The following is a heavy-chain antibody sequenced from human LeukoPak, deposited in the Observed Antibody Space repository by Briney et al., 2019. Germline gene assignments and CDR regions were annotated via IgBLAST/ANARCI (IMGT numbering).Heavy chain of an antibody. J-gene: IGHJ4*02. V-gene: IGHV1-69*04. CDR1: GGTFSSYA. CDR2: IIPILGIA. CDR3: ASPKGFDY. Sequence: SVKVSCKASGGTFSSYAISWVRQAPGQGLEWMGRIIPILGIANYAQKFQGRVTITADTSTSTAYMELRSLRSDDTAVYYCASPKGFDYWGQGTLVTVSS.